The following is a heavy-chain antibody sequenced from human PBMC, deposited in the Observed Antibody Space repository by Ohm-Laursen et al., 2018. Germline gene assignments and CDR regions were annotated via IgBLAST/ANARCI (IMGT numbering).Heavy chain of an antibody. V-gene: IGHV4-59*01. CDR2: IYYSGSI. J-gene: IGHJ5*02. CDR1: GGSISSYY. Sequence: GTLSLTCTVSGGSISSYYWSWIRQPPGKGLEWIGYIYYSGSINYNPSLKSGVTISVDTSKNQFSLKLSSVSAADTAVYYCARVLARSWFDPWGQGTLVTVSS. CDR3: ARVLARSWFDP.